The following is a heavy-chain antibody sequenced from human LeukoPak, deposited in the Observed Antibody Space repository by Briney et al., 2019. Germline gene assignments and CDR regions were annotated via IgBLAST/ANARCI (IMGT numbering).Heavy chain of an antibody. V-gene: IGHV1-2*02. D-gene: IGHD3-16*01. CDR1: GYTFTGDY. CDR3: ARSATFSYFDY. Sequence: GASVKVSCKASGYTFTGDYMHWVRQAPGQGLEWMGWINPNSGGTDYAQKFQGRVTMTRDTSISTAYMELSRLRSDDTAVYYCARSATFSYFDYWGQGTLVTVSS. CDR2: INPNSGGT. J-gene: IGHJ4*02.